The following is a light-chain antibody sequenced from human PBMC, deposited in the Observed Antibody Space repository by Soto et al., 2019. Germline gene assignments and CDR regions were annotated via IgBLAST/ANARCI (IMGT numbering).Light chain of an antibody. Sequence: QSVLTQPPSVSGAPGQRVTISCTGSSSNIGAGHVVHWYQQFPGRAPNLLIYGSTNRPSGVPDRFSGSKSGTSASLAITGLQAEDEADYCQSYDNGLSASVFGGGTKLTVL. CDR3: QSYDNGLSASV. CDR1: SSNIGAGHV. CDR2: GST. J-gene: IGLJ2*01. V-gene: IGLV1-40*01.